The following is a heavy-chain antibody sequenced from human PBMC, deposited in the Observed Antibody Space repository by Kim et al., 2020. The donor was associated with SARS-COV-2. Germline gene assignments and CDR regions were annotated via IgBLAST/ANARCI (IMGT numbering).Heavy chain of an antibody. J-gene: IGHJ4*02. Sequence: NYAQKFQGRVTLTADASTSTAYMELSSLRSEDTAVYYCARAVAGRRSFDYWGQGTLVTVSS. V-gene: IGHV1-69*01. CDR3: ARAVAGRRSFDY. D-gene: IGHD6-19*01.